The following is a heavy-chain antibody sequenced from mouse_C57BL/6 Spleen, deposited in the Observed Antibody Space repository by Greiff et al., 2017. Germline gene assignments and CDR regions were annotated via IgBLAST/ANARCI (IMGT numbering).Heavy chain of an antibody. J-gene: IGHJ1*03. CDR2: IDPSDSYT. Sequence: QVQLQQPGAELVKPGASVKLSCKASGYTFTSYWMQWVKQRPGQGLEWIGEIDPSDSYTNYNQKFKGKATLTVDTSSSTAYMQLSSLTSEDSAVYYCARAVVARYFDVWGTGTTVTVS. V-gene: IGHV1-50*01. D-gene: IGHD1-1*01. CDR3: ARAVVARYFDV. CDR1: GYTFTSYW.